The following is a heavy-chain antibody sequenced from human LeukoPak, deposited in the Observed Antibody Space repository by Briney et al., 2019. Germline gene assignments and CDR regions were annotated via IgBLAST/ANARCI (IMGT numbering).Heavy chain of an antibody. CDR3: AKDPYSYGSYFDY. V-gene: IGHV3-30*02. J-gene: IGHJ4*02. CDR1: GFTFSGCG. D-gene: IGHD5-18*01. Sequence: GGSLRLSCAASGFTFSGCGMHWVRQAPGKGLEWVAFIWYDGRDKYYVDSVKGRFTISRDNSKNTLYLQMNSLRAEDTATYYCAKDPYSYGSYFDYWGQGTLVTVSS. CDR2: IWYDGRDK.